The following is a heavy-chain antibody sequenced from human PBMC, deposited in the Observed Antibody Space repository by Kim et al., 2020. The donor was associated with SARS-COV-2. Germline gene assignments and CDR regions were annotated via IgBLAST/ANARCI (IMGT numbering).Heavy chain of an antibody. CDR2: ISNYNGAT. J-gene: IGHJ4*02. D-gene: IGHD3-22*01. Sequence: ASVKVSCKTSGYTFPSYGITWVRQAPGQGLEWMGWISNYNGATDYAQNFQGRVAMTTDTSTTTAYLELGSLRSDDTAVYYCARTEYFFDDRGYYFPNYLDHWGQGTLVTVSS. CDR1: GYTFPSYG. V-gene: IGHV1-18*01. CDR3: ARTEYFFDDRGYYFPNYLDH.